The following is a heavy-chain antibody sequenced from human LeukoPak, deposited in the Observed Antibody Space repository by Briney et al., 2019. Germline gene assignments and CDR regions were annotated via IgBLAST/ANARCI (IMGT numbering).Heavy chain of an antibody. D-gene: IGHD6-19*01. CDR3: ARDGEGGYSSGWYAWYYYIDA. J-gene: IGHJ6*03. V-gene: IGHV4-34*01. CDR2: INHSGST. Sequence: SETLSLTCAVYGGSFSGYYWSWIRQPPGKGLEWIGEINHSGSTNYNPSLKSRVTISVDTSKNQFSLKLSSVTAADTAVYYCARDGEGGYSSGWYAWYYYIDAWGKGTTVTVSS. CDR1: GGSFSGYY.